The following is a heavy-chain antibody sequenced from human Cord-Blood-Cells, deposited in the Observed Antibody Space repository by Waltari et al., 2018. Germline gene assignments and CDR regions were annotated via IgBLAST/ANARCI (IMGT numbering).Heavy chain of an antibody. CDR1: GGSISSSSYY. D-gene: IGHD3-22*01. V-gene: IGHV4-39*01. Sequence: QLQLQESGPGLVKPSETLSLTCTLSGGSISSSSYYWGWIRPPPGKGLEWIGSIYYSGSTYYNPSLKSRVTISVDTSKNQFSLKLSSVTAADTAVYYCARVDSSGYYYFAFDIWGQGTMVTVSS. J-gene: IGHJ3*02. CDR3: ARVDSSGYYYFAFDI. CDR2: IYYSGST.